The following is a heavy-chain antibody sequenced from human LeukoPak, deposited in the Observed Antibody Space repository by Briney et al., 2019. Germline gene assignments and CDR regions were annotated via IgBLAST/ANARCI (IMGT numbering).Heavy chain of an antibody. J-gene: IGHJ4*02. CDR3: AKPDGDYVPVFDY. CDR1: GFTFSSYG. CDR2: ISYDGSNK. D-gene: IGHD4-17*01. V-gene: IGHV3-30*18. Sequence: PGGSLRLSCAASGFTFSSYGMHWVRQAPGKGLEWVAVISYDGSNKYYADSVKGRFTISRDNSKNTLYLQMNSLRAEDTAVYYCAKPDGDYVPVFDYWGQGTLVTVSS.